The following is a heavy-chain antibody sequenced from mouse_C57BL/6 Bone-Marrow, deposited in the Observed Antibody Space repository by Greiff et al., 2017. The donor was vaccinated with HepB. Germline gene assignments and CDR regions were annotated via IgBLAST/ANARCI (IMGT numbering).Heavy chain of an antibody. D-gene: IGHD3-2*02. Sequence: QVQLKQSGAELVKPGASVKMSCKASGYTFTSYWITWVKQRPGQGLEWIGDIYPGSGSTNYNEKFKSKATLTVDTSSSTAYMPLSSLTSEDSAVYYCARDSSGLAWFAYWGQGTLVTVSA. CDR2: IYPGSGST. CDR3: ARDSSGLAWFAY. V-gene: IGHV1-55*01. J-gene: IGHJ3*01. CDR1: GYTFTSYW.